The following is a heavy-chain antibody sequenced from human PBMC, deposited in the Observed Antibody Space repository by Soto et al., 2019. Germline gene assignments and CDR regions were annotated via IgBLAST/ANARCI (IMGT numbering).Heavy chain of an antibody. Sequence: PWESLKICCKGSGYSFTSYWIGCVRQMPWKGLEWMGIIYPGDSDTRYSPSFQGQVTISADKSISTAYLQWSSLKASDTAMYYCARQGTLYSSSSEFDYWGQGTLVTVSS. CDR2: IYPGDSDT. D-gene: IGHD6-6*01. CDR1: GYSFTSYW. J-gene: IGHJ4*02. CDR3: ARQGTLYSSSSEFDY. V-gene: IGHV5-51*01.